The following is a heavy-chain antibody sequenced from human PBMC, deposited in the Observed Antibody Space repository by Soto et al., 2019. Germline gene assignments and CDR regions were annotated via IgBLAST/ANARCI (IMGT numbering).Heavy chain of an antibody. Sequence: LKISCQGSGYSFTTYWIIWVRQMPGKGLEWMGKIDPADSSTNYSPSFQGHITISVDRSINTAHLQFSSLKAADTAVYYCARLEKWYYNYYGLDVWGQGTMVTVSS. CDR1: GYSFTTYW. D-gene: IGHD1-26*01. V-gene: IGHV5-10-1*01. J-gene: IGHJ6*02. CDR2: IDPADSST. CDR3: ARLEKWYYNYYGLDV.